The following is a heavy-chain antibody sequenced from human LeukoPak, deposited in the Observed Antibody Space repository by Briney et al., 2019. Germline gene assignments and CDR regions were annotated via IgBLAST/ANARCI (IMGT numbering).Heavy chain of an antibody. CDR3: ASIRGTFGY. J-gene: IGHJ4*02. CDR2: TRNKANSYIT. D-gene: IGHD1-26*01. CDR1: GLTFSDHF. V-gene: IGHV3-72*01. Sequence: GGSLRLSCAASGLTFSDHFLDWVRQAPGKGLEWVGRTRNKANSYITEYAASVKGRFTISRDDSKNSLYLQMSGLKTDDTAMYYCASIRGTFGYWGQGTLVTGAS.